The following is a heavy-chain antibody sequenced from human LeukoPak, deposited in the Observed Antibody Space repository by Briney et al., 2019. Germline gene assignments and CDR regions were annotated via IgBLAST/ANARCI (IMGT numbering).Heavy chain of an antibody. CDR3: AKDLKSMVRGACMDA. CDR1: GFIFSSYA. J-gene: IGHJ6*02. Sequence: PGGSLRLSCSASGFIFSSYAMHWVRQAPGKGLEYVSAINNNGGSTYYADSVKGRFTISRDNSKSTLYLQMSSLRAEDTAVYYCAKDLKSMVRGACMDAWGQGTTVTVSS. V-gene: IGHV3-64D*09. CDR2: INNNGGST. D-gene: IGHD3-10*01.